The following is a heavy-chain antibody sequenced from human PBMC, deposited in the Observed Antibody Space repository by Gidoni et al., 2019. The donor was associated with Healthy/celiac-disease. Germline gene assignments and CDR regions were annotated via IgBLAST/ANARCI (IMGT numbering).Heavy chain of an antibody. CDR1: GFTFSDYY. D-gene: IGHD2-2*03. J-gene: IGHJ4*02. V-gene: IGHV3-11*05. CDR2: ISSSSSYT. Sequence: QVQLVESGGGLVKPGGSLRLSCAASGFTFSDYYMSWIRQAPGKGLEWVSYISSSSSYTNYADSVKGRFTISRDNAKNSLYLQMNSLRAEDTAVYYCARVGYCSSTSCYRTFDYWGQGTLVTVSS. CDR3: ARVGYCSSTSCYRTFDY.